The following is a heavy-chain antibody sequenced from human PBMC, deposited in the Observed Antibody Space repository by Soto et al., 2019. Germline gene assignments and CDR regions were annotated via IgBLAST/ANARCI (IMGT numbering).Heavy chain of an antibody. CDR1: GYTFTSYY. J-gene: IGHJ6*02. CDR3: ARDTGANTLPYYYYYGMDV. CDR2: INPSGGST. D-gene: IGHD2-8*02. V-gene: IGHV1-46*01. Sequence: GASVKVSCKASGYTFTSYYMHWVRQAPGQGLEWMGIINPSGGSTSYAQKFQGRVTMTRDTSTSTVYMELSSLRSEDTAVYYCARDTGANTLPYYYYYGMDVWRQGTTVTVSS.